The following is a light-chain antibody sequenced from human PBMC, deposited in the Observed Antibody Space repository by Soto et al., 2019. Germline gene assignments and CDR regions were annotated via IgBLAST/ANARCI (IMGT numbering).Light chain of an antibody. CDR3: CSYAGNNIGV. CDR1: SSDIGSYNF. J-gene: IGLJ2*01. Sequence: QSVLTQPPSASGSPGQSVTISCTGTSSDIGSYNFVSWYQHHPGKAPKLLISEVTKRPSGVPDRFSGSKSGNTASLTVSGLQAEDEADYYCCSYAGNNIGVFGGGTKLTVL. CDR2: EVT. V-gene: IGLV2-8*01.